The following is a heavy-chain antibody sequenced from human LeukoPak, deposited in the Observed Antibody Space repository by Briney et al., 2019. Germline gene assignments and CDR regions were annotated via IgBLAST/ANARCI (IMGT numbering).Heavy chain of an antibody. CDR3: ARRAGEYSHPYDY. Sequence: GGCLRLSCTVSGLTISSNSWSWVRQAPGKGLKWVSFIYSGGKTHSSDSVKGRFTISRDNSKNTLYLQMSSLRAEDTAIYYCARRAGEYSHPYDYWGQGTLVTVSS. CDR1: GLTISSNS. D-gene: IGHD2/OR15-2a*01. J-gene: IGHJ4*02. CDR2: IYSGGKT. V-gene: IGHV3-53*01.